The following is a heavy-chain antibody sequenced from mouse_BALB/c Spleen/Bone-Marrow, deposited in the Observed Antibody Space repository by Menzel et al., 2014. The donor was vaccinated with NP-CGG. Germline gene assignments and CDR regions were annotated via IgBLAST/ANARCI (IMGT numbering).Heavy chain of an antibody. CDR3: TRQRGDYAMDY. Sequence: EVMLVESGGGLVKPGGSLKLSCAASGFTFSSYGVSWVRQTPEKRLEWVATISSGGSYTYYPDSVKGRFTISRDNAENTLYLQMSSLRSEDTAMYYCTRQRGDYAMDYWGQGTSVTVSS. CDR2: ISSGGSYT. D-gene: IGHD1-1*02. V-gene: IGHV5-9-1*01. J-gene: IGHJ4*01. CDR1: GFTFSSYG.